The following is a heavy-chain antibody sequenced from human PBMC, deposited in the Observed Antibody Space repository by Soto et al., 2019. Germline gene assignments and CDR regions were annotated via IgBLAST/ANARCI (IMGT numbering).Heavy chain of an antibody. D-gene: IGHD6-13*01. CDR2: IYYSGST. V-gene: IGHV4-39*01. Sequence: PSETLSLTFTVSGRSISNSSYYWGWIRQPPGKGLEWIGSIYYSGSTYYNPSLKSRVTISVDTSKNQFSLKLSSVTAADTAVYYCARHVGIAAAGTGFDGMDVWGQGTTVT. CDR1: GRSISNSSYY. J-gene: IGHJ6*02. CDR3: ARHVGIAAAGTGFDGMDV.